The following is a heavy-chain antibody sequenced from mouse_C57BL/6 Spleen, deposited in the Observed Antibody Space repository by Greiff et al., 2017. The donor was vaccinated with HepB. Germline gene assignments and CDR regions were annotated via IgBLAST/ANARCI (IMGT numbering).Heavy chain of an antibody. CDR2: INPSTGGT. V-gene: IGHV1-42*01. D-gene: IGHD2-5*01. J-gene: IGHJ2*01. Sequence: VQLQQSGPELVKPGASVKISCKASGYSFTGYYVNWVKQSPEKSLEWIGEINPSTGGTTYNQKFKAKATLTVDKSSSTAYMQLKSLTSEDSAVYYCARWGYYSNYGLHFDYWGQGTTLTVSS. CDR3: ARWGYYSNYGLHFDY. CDR1: GYSFTGYY.